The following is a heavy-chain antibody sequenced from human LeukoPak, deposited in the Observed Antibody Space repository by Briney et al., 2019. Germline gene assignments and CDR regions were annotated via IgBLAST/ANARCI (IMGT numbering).Heavy chain of an antibody. J-gene: IGHJ6*02. CDR2: ISFDGSSQ. V-gene: IGHV3-30-3*02. CDR1: GFTFSTYT. CDR3: AKFSVPWYYYYYYGMDV. Sequence: GGSLRLSCAASGFTFSTYTMHWVRQAPGKGLEWVAIISFDGSSQYYADSVKGRFTISRDSSKNTLYLQMNSLRAEDTAVYYCAKFSVPWYYYYYYGMDVWGQGTTVTVSS.